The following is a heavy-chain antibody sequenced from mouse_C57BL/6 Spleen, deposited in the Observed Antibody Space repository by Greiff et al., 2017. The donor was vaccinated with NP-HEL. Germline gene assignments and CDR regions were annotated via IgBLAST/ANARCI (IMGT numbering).Heavy chain of an antibody. D-gene: IGHD2-4*01. J-gene: IGHJ3*01. CDR2: IYPGDGDT. CDR1: GYAFSSYW. Sequence: QVQLQQSGAELVKPGASVKISCKASGYAFSSYWMNWVKQRPGKGLEWIGQIYPGDGDTNYNGKFKGKATLTADKSSSTAYMQLSSLTSEDSAVYFCARPYDYDASFAYWGQGTLVTVSA. V-gene: IGHV1-80*01. CDR3: ARPYDYDASFAY.